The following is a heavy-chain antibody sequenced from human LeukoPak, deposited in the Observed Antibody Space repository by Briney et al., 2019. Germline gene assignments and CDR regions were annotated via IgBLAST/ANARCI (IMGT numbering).Heavy chain of an antibody. CDR3: ARPITGTTKSFDP. CDR1: GGSTSSSSYY. D-gene: IGHD1-7*01. V-gene: IGHV4-39*01. CDR2: IYYSGST. Sequence: SETLSLTCTVSGGSTSSSSYYWGWIRQPPGKGLEWIGSIYYSGSTYYNPSLKSRVTISVDTSKNQFSLKLSSVTAADTAVYYCARPITGTTKSFDPWGQGTLVTVSS. J-gene: IGHJ5*02.